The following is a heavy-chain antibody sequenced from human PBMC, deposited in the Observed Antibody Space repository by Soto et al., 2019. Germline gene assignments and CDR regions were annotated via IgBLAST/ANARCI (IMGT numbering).Heavy chain of an antibody. Sequence: GSLWLSCVVAGFCVASYPINWVRLSQGKGLEWSSDSSPRGDSVYYADSVEGRFTISRDNARNSLSLQRRSPRAEDSALYYCAKGPHTNVGVPYYFEAWGRGFPVTVSS. CDR2: SSPRGDSV. D-gene: IGHD3-9*01. V-gene: IGHV3-48*01. CDR3: AKGPHTNVGVPYYFEA. CDR1: GFCVASYP. J-gene: IGHJ4*02.